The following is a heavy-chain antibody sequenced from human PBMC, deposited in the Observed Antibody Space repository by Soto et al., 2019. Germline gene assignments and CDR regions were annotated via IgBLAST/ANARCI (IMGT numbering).Heavy chain of an antibody. CDR2: IIPIFGTA. D-gene: IGHD3-10*01. V-gene: IGHV1-69*06. CDR3: ARVTMVRGVIINYGMDV. CDR1: GGTFSSYA. J-gene: IGHJ6*02. Sequence: SVKVSCKASGGTFSSYAISWVRQAPGQGLEWMGGIIPIFGTANYAQKFQGRVTITADKSTGTAYMELSSLRSEDTAVYYCARVTMVRGVIINYGMDVWGQGTTVTVSS.